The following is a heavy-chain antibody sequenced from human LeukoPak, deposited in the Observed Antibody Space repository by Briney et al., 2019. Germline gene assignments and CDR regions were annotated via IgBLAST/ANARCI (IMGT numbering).Heavy chain of an antibody. CDR3: ARAGYGSGIYMDV. Sequence: GGSLRLSCAASGFSFSSYWMHWVRQTPGKGLVWVSRINTDGSTTSYADSVKGRFTISRDNAKNTLYLQMNSLRAEDTAMYYCARAGYGSGIYMDVWGKGTTVTFSS. CDR1: GFSFSSYW. V-gene: IGHV3-74*01. CDR2: INTDGSTT. J-gene: IGHJ6*03. D-gene: IGHD3-10*01.